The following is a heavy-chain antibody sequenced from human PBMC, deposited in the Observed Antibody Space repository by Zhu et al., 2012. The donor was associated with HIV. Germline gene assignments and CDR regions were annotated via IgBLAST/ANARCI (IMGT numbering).Heavy chain of an antibody. CDR2: ISWSGEAT. Sequence: EVQQVESGGNVIQPGGSLRLSCAASGFRFGSYAMHWVRQAPGKGLEWISLISWSGEATYYTGSVEGRFTISRDNSKNSLYLQMNSLRPEDTALYYCAKGAAANYHYYYYMGVWGKGTTVSVSS. CDR1: GFRFGSYA. CDR3: AKGAAANYHYYYYMGV. V-gene: IGHV3-43*01. J-gene: IGHJ6*03. D-gene: IGHD3-10*01.